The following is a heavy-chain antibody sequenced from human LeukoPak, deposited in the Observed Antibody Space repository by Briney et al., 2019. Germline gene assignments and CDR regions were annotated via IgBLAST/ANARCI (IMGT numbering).Heavy chain of an antibody. D-gene: IGHD3-22*01. CDR2: IYTSGST. Sequence: SETLSLTCTVSGGSISGSYWSWIRQPPGKGLEWIGRIYTSGSTNYNPSLKSRVTMSVDTSKNQFSLKLSSVTAADTAVYYCARDRDSSGYYYVRAFDIWGQGTMVTVSS. CDR3: ARDRDSSGYYYVRAFDI. J-gene: IGHJ3*02. CDR1: GGSISGSY. V-gene: IGHV4-4*07.